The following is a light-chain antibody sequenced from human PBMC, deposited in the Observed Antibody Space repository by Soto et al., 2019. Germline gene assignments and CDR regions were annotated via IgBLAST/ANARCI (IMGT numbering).Light chain of an antibody. CDR2: HAS. CDR3: QQYHKWPPIT. J-gene: IGKJ5*01. CDR1: QSISNW. Sequence: DIQMTQSPSTLSASVGDRVTITCRASQSISNWLAWYQQKPGTAPKVLIYHASNLQSGVPSRFSGSGSGTEFTLTISSLQSDDFAVYYCQQYHKWPPITFGQGTRLEI. V-gene: IGKV1-5*01.